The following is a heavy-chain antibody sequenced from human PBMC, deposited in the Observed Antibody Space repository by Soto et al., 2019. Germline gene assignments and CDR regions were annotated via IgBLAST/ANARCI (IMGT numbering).Heavy chain of an antibody. V-gene: IGHV3-15*07. CDR1: GFTFSNAW. Sequence: GGSLRLSCAASGFTFSNAWMNWVRQAPGKGLEWVGRIKSKTDGGTTDYAAPVKGRFTISRDDSKNTLYLQMNSLKTEDTAVYYCLGYYDSSGYYYKTSYFDYWGQGTLVTVAS. J-gene: IGHJ4*02. CDR3: LGYYDSSGYYYKTSYFDY. CDR2: IKSKTDGGTT. D-gene: IGHD3-22*01.